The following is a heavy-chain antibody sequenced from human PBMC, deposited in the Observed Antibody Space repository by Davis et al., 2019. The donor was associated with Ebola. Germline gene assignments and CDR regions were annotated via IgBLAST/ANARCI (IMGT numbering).Heavy chain of an antibody. CDR1: GFTFSSYA. CDR3: VKGSITMTVVVYFDL. Sequence: GESLKISCLASGFTFSSYAMHWVRQAPGKGLQYVSGITNNGGSTYYADSVKGRFIISRDNSKNTLYLQMSSLRIEDTAVYYCVKGSITMTVVVYFDLWGQGTLVTVSS. J-gene: IGHJ4*02. D-gene: IGHD3-22*01. CDR2: ITNNGGST. V-gene: IGHV3-64D*06.